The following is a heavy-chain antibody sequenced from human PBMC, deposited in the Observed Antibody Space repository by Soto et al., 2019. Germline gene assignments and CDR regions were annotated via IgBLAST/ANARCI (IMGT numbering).Heavy chain of an antibody. J-gene: IGHJ4*02. CDR1: GFTFSSYA. CDR3: ARVKRGYSSGWTQSFDY. CDR2: ISYDGSNK. Sequence: GGSLRLSCAASGFTFSSYAMHWVRQAPGKGLEWVAVISYDGSNKYYADSVKGRFTISRDNSKNTLYLQMNSLRAEDTAVYYCARVKRGYSSGWTQSFDYWGQGTLATVSS. V-gene: IGHV3-30-3*01. D-gene: IGHD6-19*01.